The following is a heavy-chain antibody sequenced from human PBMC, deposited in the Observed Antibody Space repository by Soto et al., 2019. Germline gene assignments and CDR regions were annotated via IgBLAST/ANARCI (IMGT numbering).Heavy chain of an antibody. CDR2: ISYDGSNK. D-gene: IGHD1-7*01. Sequence: QVQLVESGGGVVQPGRSLRLSCAASGFTFSSYAMHWVRQAPGKGLEWVAVISYDGSNKYYADSVKGRFTISRDNSKNTLYLQMNSLRAEDTAVYYCAREGLELRLYNWFDPWGQGTLVTVSS. J-gene: IGHJ5*02. CDR1: GFTFSSYA. CDR3: AREGLELRLYNWFDP. V-gene: IGHV3-30-3*01.